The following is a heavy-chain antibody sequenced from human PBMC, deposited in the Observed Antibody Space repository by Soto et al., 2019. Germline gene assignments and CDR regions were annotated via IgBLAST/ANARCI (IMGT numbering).Heavy chain of an antibody. CDR1: GGSFSGYY. Sequence: QVQLQQWGAGLLKPSETLSLTCAVYGGSFSGYYWSWIRQPPGKGLEWLGEVNHIGSTNYNPSLKRRVTISVDTSKDQFSLKLSSVTAADTAVYYCERAENGGVFDYWGQGTLVTVSS. CDR3: ERAENGGVFDY. J-gene: IGHJ4*02. V-gene: IGHV4-34*01. D-gene: IGHD3-10*01. CDR2: VNHIGST.